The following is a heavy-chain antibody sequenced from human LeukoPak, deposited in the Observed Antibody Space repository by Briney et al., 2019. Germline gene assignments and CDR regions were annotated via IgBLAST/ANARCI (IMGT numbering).Heavy chain of an antibody. D-gene: IGHD4-11*01. CDR2: INPNSGGT. Sequence: ASVKVSCKASGYTFTGYYMHWVRQAPGQGLEWMGWINPNSGGTNYAQKFQGRVTMTRDTSISTAYMELSRLRSDDTAVYYCARDEAAVTGYSKFSWFDPWGQGTLVTVSS. V-gene: IGHV1-2*02. CDR3: ARDEAAVTGYSKFSWFDP. CDR1: GYTFTGYY. J-gene: IGHJ5*02.